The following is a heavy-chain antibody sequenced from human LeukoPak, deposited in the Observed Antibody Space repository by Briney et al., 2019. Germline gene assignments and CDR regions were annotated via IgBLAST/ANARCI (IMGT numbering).Heavy chain of an antibody. CDR2: IYHSGST. CDR3: ARDLRVLSVSFDP. D-gene: IGHD2/OR15-2a*01. J-gene: IGHJ5*02. V-gene: IGHV4-38-2*02. CDR1: GYSISSGYY. Sequence: PSETLSLTCTVSGYSISSGYYWGWIRQPPGKGLERIGSIYHSGSTYYNPSLKSRVTISVDTSKNQFSLKLSSVTAADTAVYYCARDLRVLSVSFDPWGQGTLVTVSS.